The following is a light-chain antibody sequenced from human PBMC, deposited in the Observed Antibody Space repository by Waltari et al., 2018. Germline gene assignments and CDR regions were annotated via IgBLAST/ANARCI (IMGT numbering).Light chain of an antibody. Sequence: DIVMTQTPLFSPVILGRPPSISCRSSQSLVHSDGSTYLSWFHQRPGQPPRLLMYKISDRFSGVPDRFSGSGAGTDFTLKISAVEADDVGVYYCMQGTQFPWTFGQGTRVEIK. CDR1: QSLVHSDGSTY. CDR3: MQGTQFPWT. CDR2: KIS. J-gene: IGKJ1*01. V-gene: IGKV2-24*01.